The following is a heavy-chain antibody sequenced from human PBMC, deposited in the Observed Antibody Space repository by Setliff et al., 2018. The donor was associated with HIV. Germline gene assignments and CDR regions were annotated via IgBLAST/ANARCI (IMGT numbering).Heavy chain of an antibody. Sequence: PGGSLRLSCAASGFTFNNYWMHWVRQVPGKGLVWISHINSDGSSPIYADSVRGRFTISRDNAKDTLYLQMNSVTAEDTAVYHCARGYGYHFEYRGQGTQVTVSS. CDR1: GFTFNNYW. CDR3: ARGYGYHFEY. CDR2: INSDGSSP. J-gene: IGHJ4*02. V-gene: IGHV3-74*01. D-gene: IGHD5-18*01.